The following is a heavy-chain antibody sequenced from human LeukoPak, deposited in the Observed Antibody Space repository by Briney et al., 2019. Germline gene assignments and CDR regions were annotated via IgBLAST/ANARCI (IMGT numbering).Heavy chain of an antibody. D-gene: IGHD3-22*01. CDR1: GFTVSSNY. CDR3: ARYDYYDGPFDY. J-gene: IGHJ4*02. Sequence: GGSLRLSCAASGFTVSSNYMSWVRQAPGKGLEWVSVIYSGGSTYYADSVKGRFTISRDNSKNTLYLQMNSLRAEDTAVYYCARYDYYDGPFDYWGQGTLVTVSS. CDR2: IYSGGST. V-gene: IGHV3-66*01.